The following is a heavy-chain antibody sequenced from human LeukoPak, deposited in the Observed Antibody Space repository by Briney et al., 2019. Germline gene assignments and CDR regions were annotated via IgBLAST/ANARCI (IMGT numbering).Heavy chain of an antibody. J-gene: IGHJ4*02. Sequence: GGSLRLSCAASGFTFSNYAMHWVRQAPGKGLEWVSSISWNSVNIGYEDSVKGRFTISRDNAKNSLYLQMNSLRPEDTALYYCVKDRGLRNQWLQVTYDSWGQGTLVTVSS. CDR1: GFTFSNYA. V-gene: IGHV3-9*01. D-gene: IGHD5-24*01. CDR3: VKDRGLRNQWLQVTYDS. CDR2: ISWNSVNI.